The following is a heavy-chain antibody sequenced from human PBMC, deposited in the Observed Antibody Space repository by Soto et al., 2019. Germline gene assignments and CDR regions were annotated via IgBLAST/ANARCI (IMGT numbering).Heavy chain of an antibody. CDR3: ASTYYDILTGYYYGMDV. CDR2: IYHSGST. D-gene: IGHD3-9*01. Sequence: PSETLSLTCAVSGASISSGGYSWSWIRQPPGKGLEWIGYIYHSGSTYYNPSLKSRVAISVDRSKNQFSLKLSSVTAADTAVYYCASTYYDILTGYYYGMDVWGQGTTVTVSS. V-gene: IGHV4-30-2*01. J-gene: IGHJ6*02. CDR1: GASISSGGYS.